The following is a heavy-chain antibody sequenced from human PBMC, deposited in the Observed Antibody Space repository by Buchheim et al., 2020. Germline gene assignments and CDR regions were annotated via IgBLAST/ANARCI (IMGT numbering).Heavy chain of an antibody. CDR1: GGSFSGYS. CDR3: ARGARELRIVVVVAATRGRFDP. D-gene: IGHD2-15*01. J-gene: IGHJ5*02. CDR2: INHSGRT. V-gene: IGHV4-34*01. Sequence: QVQLQQWGAGLLKPSETLSLTCAVYGGSFSGYSWSWIRQPPGKGLEWIGEINHSGRTKYNPSLKSRVNIYVDTSKNQFSLKLSCGTAADTAVYYCARGARELRIVVVVAATRGRFDPWGQGTL.